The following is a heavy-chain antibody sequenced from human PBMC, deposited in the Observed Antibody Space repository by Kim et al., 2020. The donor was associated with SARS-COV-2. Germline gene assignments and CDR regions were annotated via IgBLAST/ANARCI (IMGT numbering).Heavy chain of an antibody. V-gene: IGHV3-53*01. CDR3: ASHYYDSSGYYRRRDY. CDR2: IYSGGST. J-gene: IGHJ4*02. D-gene: IGHD3-22*01. CDR1: GFTVSSNY. Sequence: GGSLRLSCAASGFTVSSNYMSWVRQAPGKGLEWVSVIYSGGSTYYADSVKGRFTISRDNSKNTLYLQMNSLRAEDTAVYYCASHYYDSSGYYRRRDYWGQGTLVTVSS.